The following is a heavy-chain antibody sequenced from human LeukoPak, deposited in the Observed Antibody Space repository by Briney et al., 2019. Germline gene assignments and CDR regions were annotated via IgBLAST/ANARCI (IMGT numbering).Heavy chain of an antibody. Sequence: AVKVSCKASGGTFTSYAISWVRQAPGPGLEWMGGIIPIFGTANYAQKFQGRVTITADESTSTAYMELSSLRSEDTAVYYCARGYCSGGSCYADAFDIWGQGTMVTVSS. CDR1: GGTFTSYA. CDR3: ARGYCSGGSCYADAFDI. D-gene: IGHD2-15*01. V-gene: IGHV1-69*13. J-gene: IGHJ3*02. CDR2: IIPIFGTA.